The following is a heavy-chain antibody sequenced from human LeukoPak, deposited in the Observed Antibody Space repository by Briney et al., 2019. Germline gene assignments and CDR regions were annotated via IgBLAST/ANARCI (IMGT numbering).Heavy chain of an antibody. Sequence: PGGSLRLSCAASGFTFSSYGMNWVRQAPGKGLEWVSSISSSSSYIYYADSVKGRFTISRDNAKNSLYLQMNSLRAEDTAVYYCAREEPYCSSTTCYEDAFDIWGQGTMVTVSS. J-gene: IGHJ3*02. CDR3: AREEPYCSSTTCYEDAFDI. CDR1: GFTFSSYG. V-gene: IGHV3-21*01. D-gene: IGHD2-2*01. CDR2: ISSSSSYI.